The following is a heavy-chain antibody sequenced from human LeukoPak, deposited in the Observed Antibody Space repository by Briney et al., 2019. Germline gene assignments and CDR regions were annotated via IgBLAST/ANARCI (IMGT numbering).Heavy chain of an antibody. J-gene: IGHJ3*02. V-gene: IGHV4-30-4*01. Sequence: PSETLSLTCTVSGGSISSGDYYWSWIRQPPGKGLEWIGYIYYSGSTYYNPSLKSRVTISVDTSKNQFSLKLSSVTAADTAVYYCTRIPYYLDAFDIWGQGTMVTVSS. CDR2: IYYSGST. CDR3: TRIPYYLDAFDI. D-gene: IGHD3-10*01. CDR1: GGSISSGDYY.